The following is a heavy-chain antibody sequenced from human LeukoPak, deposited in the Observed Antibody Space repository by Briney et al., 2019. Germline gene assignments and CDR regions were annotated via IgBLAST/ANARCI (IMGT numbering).Heavy chain of an antibody. J-gene: IGHJ4*02. V-gene: IGHV3-48*03. CDR2: ISSSGSTI. CDR1: GFTFSSYE. D-gene: IGHD5-18*01. CDR3: ARNPYVDTAMVRDRGGFYDY. Sequence: PGGSLRLSRAASGFTFSSYEMNWVRQAPGKGLEWVSYISSSGSTIYYADSVKGRFTISRDNAKNSLYLQTNSLRAEDTAVYYCARNPYVDTAMVRDRGGFYDYWGQGTLVTVSS.